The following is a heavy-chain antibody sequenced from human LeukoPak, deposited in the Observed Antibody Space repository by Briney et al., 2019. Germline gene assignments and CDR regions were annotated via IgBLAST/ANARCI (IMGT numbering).Heavy chain of an antibody. V-gene: IGHV1-46*01. D-gene: IGHD1-26*01. CDR1: GYTFTSYG. CDR2: INPSGGST. Sequence: ASVKVSCKASGYTFTSYGISWVRQAPGQGLEWMGIINPSGGSTSYAQKFQGRVTITRDTSASIVYMELSSLRSEDMAFYYCARERGEFGGSYFLDYWGQGTLVTVSS. CDR3: ARERGEFGGSYFLDY. J-gene: IGHJ4*02.